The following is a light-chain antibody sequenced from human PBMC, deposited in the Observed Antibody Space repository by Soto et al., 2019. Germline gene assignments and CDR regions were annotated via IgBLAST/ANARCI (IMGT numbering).Light chain of an antibody. CDR2: EVS. Sequence: QSALTQPASVSGSPGQSITISCTAAATDVDDFYLVSWYQHHPGKAPKLIIYEVSHRPSGVSHRFSASTSANTASLTISGLQADDEADYYCGSYTNTTYVFGTGTKVTAL. J-gene: IGLJ1*01. V-gene: IGLV2-14*01. CDR1: ATDVDDFYL. CDR3: GSYTNTTYV.